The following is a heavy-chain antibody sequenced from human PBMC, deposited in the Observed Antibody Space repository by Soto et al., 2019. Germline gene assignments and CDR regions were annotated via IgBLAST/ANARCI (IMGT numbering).Heavy chain of an antibody. V-gene: IGHV4-59*11. Sequence: RTVFDGNIRHHYCSRIRQPPRKGLEWIGYTYYSGSTNYTPSIKSRVTISVDTSKNQFSLKLSSVTAADTAVYFFMRGSIYYYDSSGYYDYWGQGVLVTVSS. J-gene: IGHJ4*02. CDR2: TYYSGST. CDR3: MRGSIYYYDSSGYYDY. CDR1: DGNIRHHY. D-gene: IGHD3-22*01.